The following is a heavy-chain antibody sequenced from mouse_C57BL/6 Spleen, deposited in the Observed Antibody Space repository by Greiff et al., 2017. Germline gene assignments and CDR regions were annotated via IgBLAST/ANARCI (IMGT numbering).Heavy chain of an antibody. CDR1: GYTFTSYW. D-gene: IGHD1-1*01. V-gene: IGHV1-50*01. CDR2: IDPSDSYT. J-gene: IGHJ3*01. Sequence: VQLQQPGAELVKPGASVKLSCKASGYTFTSYWMQWVKQRPGQGLEWIGEIDPSDSYTNYNQKFKGKATLTVDTSSSTAYMQLSRLTSEDSAVYYCAPFITTVPAWFAYWGQGTLVTVSA. CDR3: APFITTVPAWFAY.